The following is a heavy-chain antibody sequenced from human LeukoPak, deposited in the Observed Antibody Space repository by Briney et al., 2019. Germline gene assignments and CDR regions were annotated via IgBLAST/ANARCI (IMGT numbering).Heavy chain of an antibody. J-gene: IGHJ6*02. CDR3: ARTGPTIRGPDYGMDV. CDR2: ISSSSSTI. CDR1: GFTFSSYS. V-gene: IGHV3-48*02. Sequence: GGSLRLSCAASGFTFSSYSMNWVRQAPGKGLEWVSYISSSSSTIYYADSVKGRFTISRDNAKNSLYLQMNSLRDEDTAVFYCARTGPTIRGPDYGMDVWGQGTTVTVS. D-gene: IGHD3-9*01.